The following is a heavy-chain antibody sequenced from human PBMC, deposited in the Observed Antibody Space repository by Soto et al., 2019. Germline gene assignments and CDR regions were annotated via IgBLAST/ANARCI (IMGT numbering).Heavy chain of an antibody. CDR3: ARSVRSWYAFEY. Sequence: SETLSLTCTVYGGSFSGYYWSWVRQPPGKRLEWIGEINHTGYTNYDPSLKSRLTISLDTSKSQFSMKLTSVTAADSAVYYCARSVRSWYAFEYWGQGTLVTVSS. CDR2: INHTGYT. CDR1: GGSFSGYY. J-gene: IGHJ4*02. D-gene: IGHD6-13*01. V-gene: IGHV4-34*01.